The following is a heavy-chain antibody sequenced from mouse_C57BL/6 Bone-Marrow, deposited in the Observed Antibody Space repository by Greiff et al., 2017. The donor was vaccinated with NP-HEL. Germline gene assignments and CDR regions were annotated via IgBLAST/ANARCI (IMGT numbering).Heavy chain of an antibody. CDR3: ARSPDGYYHDY. CDR2: IYPGGGYT. CDR1: GYTFTNYW. D-gene: IGHD2-3*01. Sequence: VQLQQSGAELVRPGTSVKMSCKASGYTFTNYWIGWAKQRPGHGLEWIGDIYPGGGYTNYNEKFKGTATLTADKSSSTAYMQFSSLTSEDSAIYYCARSPDGYYHDYWGQGTTLTVSS. J-gene: IGHJ2*01. V-gene: IGHV1-63*01.